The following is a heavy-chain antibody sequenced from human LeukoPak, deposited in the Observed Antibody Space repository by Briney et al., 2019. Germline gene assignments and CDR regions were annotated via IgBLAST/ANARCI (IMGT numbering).Heavy chain of an antibody. Sequence: SETLSLTCTVSGGSISSYYWSWIRQPAGKGLEWIRRIYTSGSTNYNPSLKSRVTISVDKSKNQFSLKLSSVTAADTAVYYCARDRSRYYYGSGSYYEGNFDYWGQGTLVTVSS. CDR3: ARDRSRYYYGSGSYYEGNFDY. J-gene: IGHJ4*02. CDR2: IYTSGST. D-gene: IGHD3-10*01. V-gene: IGHV4-4*07. CDR1: GGSISSYY.